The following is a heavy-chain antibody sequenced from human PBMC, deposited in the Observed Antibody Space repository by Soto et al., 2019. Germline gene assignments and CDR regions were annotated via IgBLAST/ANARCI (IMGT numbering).Heavy chain of an antibody. CDR1: GFTFSSYS. CDR2: ISSSSSYI. V-gene: IGHV3-21*01. Sequence: GGSLRLSCAASGFTFSSYSMNWVRQAPGKGLEWVSSISSSSSYIYYADSVKGRFTISRDNAKNSLYLQMNSLRAEDTAVYYCARDGGNLYNWNDGIAFDIWGQGTMVTVSS. D-gene: IGHD1-1*01. J-gene: IGHJ3*02. CDR3: ARDGGNLYNWNDGIAFDI.